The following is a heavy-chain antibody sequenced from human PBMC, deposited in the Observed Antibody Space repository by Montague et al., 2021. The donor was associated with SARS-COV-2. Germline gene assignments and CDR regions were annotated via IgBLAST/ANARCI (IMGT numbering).Heavy chain of an antibody. CDR1: GGSVSDYY. Sequence: SETLSLTCAVYGGSVSDYYWSWIRQPPGKGLEWIGEINHSGSTNYNPSLKSRVTTSVDTFKNQFSLQLTSVTAADTAVYYCARGPRITMIVVVITDIWFDPWGQGTLVTVSS. CDR3: ARGPRITMIVVVITDIWFDP. D-gene: IGHD3-22*01. V-gene: IGHV4-34*01. CDR2: INHSGST. J-gene: IGHJ5*02.